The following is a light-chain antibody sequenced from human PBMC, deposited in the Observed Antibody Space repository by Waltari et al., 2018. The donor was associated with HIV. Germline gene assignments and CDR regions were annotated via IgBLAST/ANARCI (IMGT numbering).Light chain of an antibody. CDR2: EAS. V-gene: IGKV1-5*03. J-gene: IGKJ1*01. CDR3: QEYNTYSRT. Sequence: DIQMTQSPSTLSAAVGDRVTITCRASQSVNNWLAWYQQKPGKAPTLRIYEASSLQSGVPSRFSGSGSGTEFTLSISSLHPDDLGNYFCQEYNTYSRTFGQGTTVEIK. CDR1: QSVNNW.